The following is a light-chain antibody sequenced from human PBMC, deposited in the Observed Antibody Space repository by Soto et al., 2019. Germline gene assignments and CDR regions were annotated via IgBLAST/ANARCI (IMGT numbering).Light chain of an antibody. CDR3: HQSYSTPQT. J-gene: IGKJ1*01. V-gene: IGKV1-39*01. CDR2: AAS. Sequence: IRMTQSPSSFSASTGDRVTTTCQANQSVSDSLNWYQQKPGKVPKLLIYAASSLRSGVPSRISGSGSGTDFTLTISSLQPEDFATYYCHQSYSTPQTFGQGTKVDIK. CDR1: QSVSDS.